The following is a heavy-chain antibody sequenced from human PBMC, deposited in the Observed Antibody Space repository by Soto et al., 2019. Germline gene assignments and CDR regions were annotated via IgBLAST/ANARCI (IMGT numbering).Heavy chain of an antibody. Sequence: ASVKVSCKASGYTFTSYYMHWVRQAPGQGLEWMGIINPSGGSTNYAQKFKGRVTMTRDTSTSTVYMELSSLRSEDTAVYYCARVGPDAFDIWGQGTMVTVSS. J-gene: IGHJ3*02. CDR1: GYTFTSYY. CDR2: INPSGGST. V-gene: IGHV1-46*03. CDR3: ARVGPDAFDI.